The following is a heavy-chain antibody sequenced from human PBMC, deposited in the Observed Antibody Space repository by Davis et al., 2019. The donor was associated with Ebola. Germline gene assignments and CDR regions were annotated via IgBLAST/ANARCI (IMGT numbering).Heavy chain of an antibody. V-gene: IGHV3-48*03. CDR3: ARGALALDY. CDR1: GFIFSSYE. Sequence: GESLKISCAASGFIFSSYEMNWVRQAPGKGLEWVSYISSSGSTIYYADSVKGRFTISRDNAKNSLYLQMNSLRAEDTAVYYCARGALALDYWGQGTLVTVSS. CDR2: ISSSGSTI. J-gene: IGHJ4*02.